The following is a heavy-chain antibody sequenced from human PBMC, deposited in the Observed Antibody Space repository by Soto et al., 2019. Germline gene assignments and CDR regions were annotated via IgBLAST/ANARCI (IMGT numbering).Heavy chain of an antibody. V-gene: IGHV4-30-4*01. CDR2: IYYSGST. CDR1: GGSISSGDYY. CDR3: ARDSKYYDSSGYYIRGGVCD. J-gene: IGHJ4*02. D-gene: IGHD3-22*01. Sequence: PSETLSLTCTVSGGSISSGDYYWSWIRQPPGKGLEWIGYIYYSGSTYYNPSLKSRVTISVDTSKNQFSLKLSSVTAADTAVYYCARDSKYYDSSGYYIRGGVCDWGQGTLVTVSS.